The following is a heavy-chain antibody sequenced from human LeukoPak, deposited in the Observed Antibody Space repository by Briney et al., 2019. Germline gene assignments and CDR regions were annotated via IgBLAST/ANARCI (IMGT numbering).Heavy chain of an antibody. CDR3: ARGAGSYYNFPY. V-gene: IGHV3-11*01. CDR2: ISSGVGTI. D-gene: IGHD3-10*01. J-gene: IGHJ4*02. CDR1: GSTLSAYY. Sequence: GGSLRLSCVASGSTLSAYYMSCIRPPPGGGREWVSYISSGVGTIYYADSVKGRFTISRDNAKNALYLQMNSLRAEDTAVYYCARGAGSYYNFPYWGQGTLVTVSS.